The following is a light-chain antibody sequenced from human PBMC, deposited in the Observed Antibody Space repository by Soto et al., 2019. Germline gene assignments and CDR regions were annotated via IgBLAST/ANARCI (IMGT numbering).Light chain of an antibody. Sequence: QSALTQPASVSGSPGQSITISCTGTSSDVGGYNYVSWYQQHPGKAPKLMIYDVSNRPSGVSDRFSGSKSDNTASLTISGLHSEDEAVYYCSSYTSSNTYVFGTGTKVTVL. V-gene: IGLV2-14*01. CDR1: SSDVGGYNY. CDR3: SSYTSSNTYV. J-gene: IGLJ1*01. CDR2: DVS.